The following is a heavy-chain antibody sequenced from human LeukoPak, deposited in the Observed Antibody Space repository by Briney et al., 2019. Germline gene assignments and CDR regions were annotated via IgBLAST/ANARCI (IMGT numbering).Heavy chain of an antibody. V-gene: IGHV3-73*01. CDR3: TRRVDTAMVT. Sequence: GGSLRLSCAASGLTFSGSAMHWVRQASGKGLEWVGRIRSKANSYATAYAASVKGRFTISRDDSKNTAYLQMNSLKTEDTAVYYCTRRVDTAMVTWGQGTLVTVSS. CDR2: IRSKANSYAT. D-gene: IGHD5-18*01. CDR1: GLTFSGSA. J-gene: IGHJ5*02.